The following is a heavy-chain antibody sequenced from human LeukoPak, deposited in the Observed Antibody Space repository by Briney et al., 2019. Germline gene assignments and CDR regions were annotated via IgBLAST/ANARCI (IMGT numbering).Heavy chain of an antibody. Sequence: GGSLRLSCVASGFTFSSRDWMTWVRQAPGKGLEWVSAISDSGGSTYYADSVKGRFTISRDNSENTLYLQMNSLRAEDTAVYYCAKEGVLLWFGELPMFFDFRGQGTLVTVSS. J-gene: IGHJ4*02. D-gene: IGHD3-10*01. CDR3: AKEGVLLWFGELPMFFDF. CDR1: GFTFSSRDW. V-gene: IGHV3-23*01. CDR2: ISDSGGST.